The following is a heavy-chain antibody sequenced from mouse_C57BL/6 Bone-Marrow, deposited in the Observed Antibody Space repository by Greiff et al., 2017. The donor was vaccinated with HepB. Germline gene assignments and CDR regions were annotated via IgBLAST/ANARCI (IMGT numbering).Heavy chain of an antibody. D-gene: IGHD2-1*01. CDR2: IRNKANGYTT. V-gene: IGHV7-3*01. CDR1: GFTFTDYY. CDR3: ASVLWYCWYFDV. J-gene: IGHJ1*03. Sequence: EVQGVESGGGLVQPGGSLSLSCAASGFTFTDYYMSWVRQTPGKALEWLGFIRNKANGYTTEYSASVKGRFTISRDNAQSILDLQTNALRAEDRATYSCASVLWYCWYFDVGGTGTAVTVSS.